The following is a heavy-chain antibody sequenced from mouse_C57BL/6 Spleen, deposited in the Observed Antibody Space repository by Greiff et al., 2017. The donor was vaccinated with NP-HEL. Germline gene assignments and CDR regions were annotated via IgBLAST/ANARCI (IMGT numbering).Heavy chain of an antibody. CDR2: INPDNGDT. Sequence: VQLQQSGPELVRPGASVKMSCKASGYTFTDYYMHWVKQSPGQSLEWIGCINPDNGDTSYNPKFKGKATLTADKSSNTAYMQLSSLTSEDTAVYYCASISPRYYFDYWGQGTTLTVSS. J-gene: IGHJ2*01. V-gene: IGHV1-34*01. CDR3: ASISPRYYFDY. CDR1: GYTFTDYY.